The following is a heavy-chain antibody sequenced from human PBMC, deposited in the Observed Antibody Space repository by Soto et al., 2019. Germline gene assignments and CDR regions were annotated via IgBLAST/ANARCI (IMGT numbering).Heavy chain of an antibody. D-gene: IGHD1-1*01. J-gene: IGHJ4*02. Sequence: QVHLVQSGAEVKKPGASVKVSCKASGYTFTSYGITWVRQAPGQGLEWMGWISAHNGNTDYAQKRQGRVIVTRDTSPSPAYMELRSLISDDTAVYYCARGRYGDYWGQGALVTGSS. V-gene: IGHV1-18*01. CDR2: ISAHNGNT. CDR1: GYTFTSYG. CDR3: ARGRYGDY.